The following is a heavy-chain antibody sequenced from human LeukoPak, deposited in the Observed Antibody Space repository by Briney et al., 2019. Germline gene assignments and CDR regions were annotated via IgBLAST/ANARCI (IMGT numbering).Heavy chain of an antibody. CDR3: ARDAYYYDSSGYYEGEAFDI. D-gene: IGHD3-22*01. Sequence: KPSETLSLTCTVSGGSISSYYWSWIRQPPGKGLEWIGYIYYSGSTSYKPSLKSRVTISVDTSKNQFSLKLSSVTAADTAVYYCARDAYYYDSSGYYEGEAFDIWGQGTMVTVSS. V-gene: IGHV4-59*01. J-gene: IGHJ3*02. CDR2: IYYSGST. CDR1: GGSISSYY.